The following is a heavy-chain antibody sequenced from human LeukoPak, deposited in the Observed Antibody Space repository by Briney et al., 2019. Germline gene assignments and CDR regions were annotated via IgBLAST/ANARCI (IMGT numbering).Heavy chain of an antibody. CDR3: ARGHVPGSDRHWDY. D-gene: IGHD3-10*01. J-gene: IGHJ4*02. CDR2: IISDGSST. V-gene: IGHV3-74*01. CDR1: GFTFSSHW. Sequence: GGSLRLSCAASGFTFSSHWMHWVRQAPGKGLVWVSRIISDGSSTNYADSVKGRFTFSRDTAKNTTYLQSNSLPADAPALYYCARGHVPGSDRHWDYWGQGSLVTVSS.